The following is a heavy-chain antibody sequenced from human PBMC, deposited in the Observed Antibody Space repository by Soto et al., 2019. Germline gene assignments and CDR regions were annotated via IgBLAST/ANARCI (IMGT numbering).Heavy chain of an antibody. V-gene: IGHV1-18*01. CDR3: ATLFSGRGAFDI. J-gene: IGHJ3*02. CDR2: ISAYNVNT. D-gene: IGHD3-10*01. Sequence: QVQLVQSGAEVKNPGASVKVSCKASGYTFTSYGISWVRQAPGQGLEWMGWISAYNVNTNYAQKLQGRGTMTTDTSTSTAYMELRSLRSDDTAVYYCATLFSGRGAFDIWGQGTMVTVAS. CDR1: GYTFTSYG.